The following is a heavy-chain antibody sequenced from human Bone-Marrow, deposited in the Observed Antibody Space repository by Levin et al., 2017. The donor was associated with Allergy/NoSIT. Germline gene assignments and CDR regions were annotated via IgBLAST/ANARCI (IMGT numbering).Heavy chain of an antibody. V-gene: IGHV5-51*01. D-gene: IGHD6-13*01. Sequence: LGESLKISCKGSGYTFANYWIAWVRQMPGKGLEWMGTIYPGDSDTRYSPSFQGQVTISADKSISTAYLQWSSLKASDTAMYYCVSSSSSWFEEGVFDYWGLGTLVTVSS. CDR3: VSSSSSWFEEGVFDY. CDR2: IYPGDSDT. CDR1: GYTFANYW. J-gene: IGHJ4*02.